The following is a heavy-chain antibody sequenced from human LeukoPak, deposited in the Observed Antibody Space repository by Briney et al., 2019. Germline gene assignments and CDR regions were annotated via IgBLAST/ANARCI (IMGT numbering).Heavy chain of an antibody. J-gene: IGHJ5*02. CDR1: GGSISSGGYY. V-gene: IGHV4-39*07. CDR2: MYYTGNT. D-gene: IGHD2-2*01. Sequence: SETLSLTCSVSGGSISSGGYYWAWIRQPPGKGLEWLGSMYYTGNTYYDNPSLKSRVTISLGTAKNQFSLQLSSLTAADTAVYYCAREVLLRIDAKNWIDPWGQGTLVTVSS. CDR3: AREVLLRIDAKNWIDP.